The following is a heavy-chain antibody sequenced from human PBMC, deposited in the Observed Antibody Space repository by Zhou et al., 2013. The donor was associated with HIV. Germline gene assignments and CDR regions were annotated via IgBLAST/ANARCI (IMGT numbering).Heavy chain of an antibody. CDR2: ISPYNGVT. CDR1: GGTFGSSA. V-gene: IGHV1-2*02. CDR3: ARDRTDYYDSSAYYPNWFDP. Sequence: QVHLVQSGSEVKKPGSSVKVSCKPSGGTFGSSAISWVRQAPGQGLEWMGWISPYNGVTNYAQRFHGRVTMTMDTSITTVYMELSSLRSDDTAFYYCARDRTDYYDSSAYYPNWFDPWGQGTLVTVSS. J-gene: IGHJ5*02. D-gene: IGHD3-22*01.